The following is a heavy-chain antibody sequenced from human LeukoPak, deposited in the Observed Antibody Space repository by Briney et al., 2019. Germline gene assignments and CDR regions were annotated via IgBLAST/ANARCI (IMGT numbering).Heavy chain of an antibody. V-gene: IGHV4-59*01. Sequence: SETLSLTCSVSGASINSYYWNWIRQPPGKGLEWIGNTYTSGSTNYNPSLKSRATISLDTSKNQFSLKMSSVTAADTAVYYCAKDWELGSWGQGTLATISS. CDR3: AKDWELGS. J-gene: IGHJ5*02. CDR1: GASINSYY. D-gene: IGHD1-26*01. CDR2: TYTSGST.